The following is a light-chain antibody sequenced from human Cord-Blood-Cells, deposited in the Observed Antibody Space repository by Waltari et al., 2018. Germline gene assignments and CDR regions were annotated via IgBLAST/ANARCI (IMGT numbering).Light chain of an antibody. CDR1: QSLVYSDGNTY. CDR3: MQGTHWPLT. CDR2: KVS. J-gene: IGKJ5*01. V-gene: IGKV2-30*01. Sequence: DVGMTQSPLSLPVTLGQPASIPCSSSQSLVYSDGNTYLNWFQQRPGQSPRRLIYKVSNRDSGVPDRFSGSGSGTDFTLKISRVEAEDVGVYYCMQGTHWPLTFGQGTRLEIK.